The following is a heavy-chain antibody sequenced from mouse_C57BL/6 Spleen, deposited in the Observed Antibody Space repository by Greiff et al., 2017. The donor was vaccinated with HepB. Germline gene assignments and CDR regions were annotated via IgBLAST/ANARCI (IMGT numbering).Heavy chain of an antibody. V-gene: IGHV3-5*01. CDR1: GISITTGNYR. CDR3: ARDYGYGSSDWYFDV. J-gene: IGHJ1*03. CDR2: IYYSGTI. D-gene: IGHD1-1*01. Sequence: EVQVVESGPGLVKPSQTVFLTCTVTGISITTGNYRWSWIRQFPGNKLEWIGYIYYSGTITYNPSLTSRTTITRDTPKNHFFLEMNSLTAEDTATYYCARDYGYGSSDWYFDVWGTGTTVTVSS.